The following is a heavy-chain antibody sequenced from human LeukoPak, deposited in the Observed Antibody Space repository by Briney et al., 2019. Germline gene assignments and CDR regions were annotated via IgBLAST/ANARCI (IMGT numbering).Heavy chain of an antibody. D-gene: IGHD5-24*01. J-gene: IGHJ4*02. V-gene: IGHV3-21*01. CDR3: ARGARDGYHLDY. Sequence: GGSLRLSCAASGFTFSGHSMNWVRQAPGKELDWVSSIGSRSAYIYYSDSVKGRFTISRDNGKNSLSLQINSLISDSTALYYCARGARDGYHLDYWGQGTLVTVSS. CDR2: IGSRSAYI. CDR1: GFTFSGHS.